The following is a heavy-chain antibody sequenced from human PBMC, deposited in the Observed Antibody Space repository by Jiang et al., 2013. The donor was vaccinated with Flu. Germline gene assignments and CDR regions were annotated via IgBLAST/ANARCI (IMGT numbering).Heavy chain of an antibody. CDR2: IYYSGST. Sequence: PGLVKPSETLSLTCTVSGGSISSYYWSWIRQPPGKGLEWIGYIYYSGSTNYNPSLKSRVTISVDTSKNQFSLKLSSVTAADTAVYYCARAYSYGDSNWFDPWGQGTLVTVSS. CDR3: ARAYSYGDSNWFDP. V-gene: IGHV4-59*01. J-gene: IGHJ5*02. CDR1: GGSISSYY. D-gene: IGHD4-17*01.